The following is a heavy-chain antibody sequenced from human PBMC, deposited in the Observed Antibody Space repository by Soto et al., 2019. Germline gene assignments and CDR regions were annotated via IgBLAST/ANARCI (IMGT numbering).Heavy chain of an antibody. J-gene: IGHJ2*01. CDR2: IYYSGSP. V-gene: IGHV4-39*07. D-gene: IGHD3-22*01. CDR1: GGSISSSSHY. Sequence: ERLCRTCPVSGGSISSSSHYWGWIRQPPGQGLEWIGTIYYSGSPYYSPSLKSRVTISVDSSKNQFSLKLSSVTAADTAVYYCARDRYYYDSSGYRWDWYFDLWGRGTLVTVYS. CDR3: ARDRYYYDSSGYRWDWYFDL.